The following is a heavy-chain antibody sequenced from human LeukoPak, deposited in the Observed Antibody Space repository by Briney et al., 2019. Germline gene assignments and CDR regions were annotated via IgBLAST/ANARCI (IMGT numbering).Heavy chain of an antibody. Sequence: GGSLTLSCAASGFTFSSYGIHWVRQAPGKGLEWVAVISNDGSDKSYADSVKGRFTISRDNSKNTLYLQMNSLRAEDTAVYFCAKGTVIVGYYFDSWGQATLVTVSS. CDR3: AKGTVIVGYYFDS. CDR2: ISNDGSDK. J-gene: IGHJ4*02. D-gene: IGHD3-22*01. CDR1: GFTFSSYG. V-gene: IGHV3-30*18.